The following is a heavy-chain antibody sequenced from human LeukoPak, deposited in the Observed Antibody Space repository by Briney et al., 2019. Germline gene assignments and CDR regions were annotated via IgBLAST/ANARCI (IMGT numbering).Heavy chain of an antibody. CDR2: VLGSGVPT. J-gene: IGHJ3*02. Sequence: GGSLRLSCTDSGFAFSGYAMSWVRQAPGKGLEWVATVLGSGVPTYYADSVQGRFTISRHNSKNTLYLQMSSLRAEDTAIYYCAKDPNGDYIDTFDIWGQGTTVIVS. D-gene: IGHD4-17*01. V-gene: IGHV3-23*01. CDR3: AKDPNGDYIDTFDI. CDR1: GFAFSGYA.